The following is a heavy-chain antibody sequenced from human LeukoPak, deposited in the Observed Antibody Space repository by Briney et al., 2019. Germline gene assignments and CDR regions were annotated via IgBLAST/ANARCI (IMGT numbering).Heavy chain of an antibody. CDR3: AREEAVATIWGYYYYYMDV. D-gene: IGHD5-12*01. J-gene: IGHJ6*03. V-gene: IGHV7-4-1*02. CDR1: GYTFTSYA. CDR2: INTNTGNP. Sequence: ASVKVSCKASGYTFTSYAMNWVRQAPGQGLEWMGWINTNTGNPTYAQGFTGRFVFSLDTSVSTAYLQISSLKAEDTAVYYCAREEAVATIWGYYYYYMDVWGKGTTVTVSS.